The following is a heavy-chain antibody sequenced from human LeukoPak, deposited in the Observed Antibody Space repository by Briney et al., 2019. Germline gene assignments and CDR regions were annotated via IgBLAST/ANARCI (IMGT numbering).Heavy chain of an antibody. D-gene: IGHD6-6*01. Sequence: GGSLRLSCAASGFTFSSYWMHWVRQAPGKGLVWVSRINTDGSSTSYADSVKGRFTISRDNAKNMLYLQMNSLRAEDTAVYYCARVAQSIAAPLDYWGQGTLVTVSS. CDR3: ARVAQSIAAPLDY. CDR2: INTDGSST. J-gene: IGHJ4*02. V-gene: IGHV3-74*01. CDR1: GFTFSSYW.